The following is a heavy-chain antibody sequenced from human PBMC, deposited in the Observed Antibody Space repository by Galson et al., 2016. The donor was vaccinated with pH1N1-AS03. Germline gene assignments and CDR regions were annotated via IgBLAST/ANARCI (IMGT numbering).Heavy chain of an antibody. J-gene: IGHJ4*02. Sequence: SLRLSCAASGFTINNNYMSWVRQAPGKGLEWVSGIYGGGGTFYAESVKGRFTISRDNSKNTVYLQMNSLRVEDTAVYYCAREPWGSTQGEYWGQGTLVTVSS. D-gene: IGHD3-16*01. CDR3: AREPWGSTQGEY. CDR1: GFTINNNY. V-gene: IGHV3-53*01. CDR2: IYGGGGT.